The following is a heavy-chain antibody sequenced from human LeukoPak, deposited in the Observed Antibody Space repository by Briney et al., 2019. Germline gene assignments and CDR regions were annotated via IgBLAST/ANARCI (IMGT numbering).Heavy chain of an antibody. D-gene: IGHD1-26*01. Sequence: SETLSLTCAVSGYSISSGSYWGWIRQPPGKGLEWIGSIYHSGSTYYNPSLKSRVTISVDTSKNQFSLKLSSVTAADTAVYYCARPGIVGDDDYWGQGTLVTVSS. J-gene: IGHJ4*02. CDR1: GYSISSGSY. CDR3: ARPGIVGDDDY. V-gene: IGHV4-38-2*01. CDR2: IYHSGST.